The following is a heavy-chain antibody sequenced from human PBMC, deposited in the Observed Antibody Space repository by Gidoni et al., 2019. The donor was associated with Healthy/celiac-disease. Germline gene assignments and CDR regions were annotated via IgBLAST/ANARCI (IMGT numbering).Heavy chain of an antibody. V-gene: IGHV3-30*18. J-gene: IGHJ3*02. CDR1: GFTFGSYG. CDR3: AKDPGASVVVVAATMIFPAFDI. Sequence: QVQLVESGGGVVQPGRSLRLSCAASGFTFGSYGIHWFRQAPGKGLGGVAVISYDGSNKYYADSVKGRFTISRDNSKNTLYLQMNSLRAEDTAVYYCAKDPGASVVVVAATMIFPAFDIWGQGTMVTVSS. D-gene: IGHD2-15*01. CDR2: ISYDGSNK.